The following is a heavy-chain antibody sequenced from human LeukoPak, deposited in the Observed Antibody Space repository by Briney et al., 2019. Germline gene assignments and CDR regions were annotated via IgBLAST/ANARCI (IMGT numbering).Heavy chain of an antibody. CDR3: AREGAAGLDY. CDR1: GDSISSYY. V-gene: IGHV4-59*01. CDR2: IYYSGCT. D-gene: IGHD3-16*01. J-gene: IGHJ4*02. Sequence: TSETLSLTCTVSGDSISSYYWSWMRQPPGKELVWFGYIYYSGCTNYNPSLKSRVTISVDTSKNQFSLKLSSVTAADTAVYYCAREGAAGLDYWGQGTLVTVSS.